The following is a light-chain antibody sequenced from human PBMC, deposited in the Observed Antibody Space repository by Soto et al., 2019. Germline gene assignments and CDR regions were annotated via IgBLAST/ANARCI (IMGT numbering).Light chain of an antibody. CDR1: LGVARY. CDR3: QHLNSYPRT. CDR2: AAS. J-gene: IGKJ1*01. V-gene: IGKV1-9*01. Sequence: IQLTQSASSLSASFGDRVTITCWASLGVARYLAWYQQKTGTAPKLLIYAASTLQSGVPSRFSGSGYGTDFNLTISSLQPEDSATYYCQHLNSYPRTFGHGTKVDIK.